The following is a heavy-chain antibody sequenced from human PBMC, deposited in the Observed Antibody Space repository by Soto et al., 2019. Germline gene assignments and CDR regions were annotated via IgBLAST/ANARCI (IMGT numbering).Heavy chain of an antibody. V-gene: IGHV1-69*13. Sequence: SVKVSCKASGGTFSSYAISWVRQAPGQGLEWMGGIIPIFGTANYAQKFQGRVTITADESTSTAYMELSSLRSEDTAVYYCATGPLGSGYYFRCDYWGQGTLVTVSS. J-gene: IGHJ4*02. D-gene: IGHD3-22*01. CDR2: IIPIFGTA. CDR1: GGTFSSYA. CDR3: ATGPLGSGYYFRCDY.